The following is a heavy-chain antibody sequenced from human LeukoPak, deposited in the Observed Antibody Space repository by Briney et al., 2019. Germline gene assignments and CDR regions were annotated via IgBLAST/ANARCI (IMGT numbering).Heavy chain of an antibody. Sequence: SGTLSLTCAVSGGSIRSSNWWSWVRQPPGKGLEWIGEIYHSGSTNYNPSLKSRVTISVDKSKNQFSLKLSSVTAADTAVYYCARAIAAAGTYYYYGMDVWGKGTTVTVSS. J-gene: IGHJ6*04. CDR1: GGSIRSSNW. CDR2: IYHSGST. D-gene: IGHD6-13*01. CDR3: ARAIAAAGTYYYYGMDV. V-gene: IGHV4-4*02.